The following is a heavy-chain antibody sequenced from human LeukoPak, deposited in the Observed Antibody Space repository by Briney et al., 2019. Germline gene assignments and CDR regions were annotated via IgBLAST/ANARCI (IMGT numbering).Heavy chain of an antibody. CDR3: ARDFTVVVPAAMDYGMDV. J-gene: IGHJ6*02. V-gene: IGHV3-48*01. D-gene: IGHD2-2*01. Sequence: AGGSLRLSCAASGFTFSSYSMNWVRQAPGKGLEWVSYISSSSSTIYYADSVKGRFTISRDNAKNSLYLQMNSLRAEDTAVYYCARDFTVVVPAAMDYGMDVWGQGTTVTVSS. CDR1: GFTFSSYS. CDR2: ISSSSSTI.